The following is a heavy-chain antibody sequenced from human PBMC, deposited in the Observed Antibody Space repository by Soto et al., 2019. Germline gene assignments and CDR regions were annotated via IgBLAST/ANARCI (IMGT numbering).Heavy chain of an antibody. CDR3: ARPEYSSSSYGMDV. Sequence: EVQLVESGGGLVQPGGSLRLSCAASGFTFSSYSMNWVRKAPGKGLEWVSYISSSSSTIYYADSVKGRFTISRDNAKNSLYLQMNSLRDEDTAVYYCARPEYSSSSYGMDVWGQGPTVTVSS. D-gene: IGHD6-6*01. V-gene: IGHV3-48*02. J-gene: IGHJ6*02. CDR2: ISSSSSTI. CDR1: GFTFSSYS.